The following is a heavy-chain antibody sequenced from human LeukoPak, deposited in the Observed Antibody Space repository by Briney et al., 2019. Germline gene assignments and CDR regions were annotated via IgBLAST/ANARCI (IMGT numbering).Heavy chain of an antibody. CDR2: ISSSSSII. J-gene: IGHJ4*02. CDR3: AREIVGATDFDY. D-gene: IGHD1-26*01. V-gene: IGHV3-48*01. Sequence: PGGSLRLSCAASGFTFSSYSMNWVRQAPGKGLEWVSYISSSSSIIYYADSVKGRFTISRDNAKNSLYLQMNSLRAEDTAVYYCAREIVGATDFDYWGQGTLVTVSS. CDR1: GFTFSSYS.